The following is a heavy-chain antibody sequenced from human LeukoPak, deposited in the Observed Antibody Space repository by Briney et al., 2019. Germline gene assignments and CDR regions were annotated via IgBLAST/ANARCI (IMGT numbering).Heavy chain of an antibody. CDR3: ARDRYSTY. CDR1: GFTFSSNW. CDR2: ISSSGTTI. V-gene: IGHV3-48*02. Sequence: PGGSLRLSCATSGFTFSSNWMTWVRQAPGKGLEWVSYISSSGTTIYYADSVKGRFTISRDNAMNSLYLHMNSLRDEDTAVYYCARDRYSTYWGQGTLVTVSS. D-gene: IGHD5-12*01. J-gene: IGHJ4*02.